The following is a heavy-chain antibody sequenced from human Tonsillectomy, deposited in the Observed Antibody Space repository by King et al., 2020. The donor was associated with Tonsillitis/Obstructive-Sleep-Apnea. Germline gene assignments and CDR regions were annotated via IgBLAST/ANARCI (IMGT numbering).Heavy chain of an antibody. Sequence: QLVQSGAEVKKPGASVKVSCKASGYTFTSYYMHWVRQAPGQGLEWMGIINPSGGSTSYAQKFQGRVTMTRDTSTSTVYMELSSLRSEDTAVYYCARDCSSISCLHYYGMDVWGQGTTVTVSS. D-gene: IGHD2-2*01. J-gene: IGHJ6*02. CDR3: ARDCSSISCLHYYGMDV. CDR1: GYTFTSYY. V-gene: IGHV1-46*03. CDR2: INPSGGST.